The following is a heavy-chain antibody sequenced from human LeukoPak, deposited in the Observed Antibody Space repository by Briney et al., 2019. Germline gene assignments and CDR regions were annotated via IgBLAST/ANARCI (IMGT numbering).Heavy chain of an antibody. D-gene: IGHD3-22*01. Sequence: ASLRASCKASGYTFTGSDMQWTPRAPSQSLAWMGRINPNSGGTNYAQKFQGRVTMTRDTSISTAYMELSRLRSDDTAVYYCARLPVDYYESSGYVPPWGQGTLVTVSS. V-gene: IGHV1-2*06. CDR3: ARLPVDYYESSGYVPP. CDR2: INPNSGGT. CDR1: GYTFTGSD. J-gene: IGHJ5*02.